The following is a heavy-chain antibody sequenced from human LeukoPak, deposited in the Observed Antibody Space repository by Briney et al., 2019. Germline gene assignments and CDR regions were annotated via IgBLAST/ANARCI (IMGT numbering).Heavy chain of an antibody. CDR3: ARESFPLSPYDYVWGSYRTNYYFDY. V-gene: IGHV1-18*01. CDR2: ISAYNGNT. J-gene: IGHJ4*02. CDR1: GYTFTSYG. Sequence: GASVKVSCKASGYTFTSYGISWVRQAPGQGLERMGWISAYNGNTNYAQKLQGRVTMTTDTSTSTAYMELRSLRSDDTAVYYCARESFPLSPYDYVWGSYRTNYYFDYWGQGTLVTVSS. D-gene: IGHD3-16*02.